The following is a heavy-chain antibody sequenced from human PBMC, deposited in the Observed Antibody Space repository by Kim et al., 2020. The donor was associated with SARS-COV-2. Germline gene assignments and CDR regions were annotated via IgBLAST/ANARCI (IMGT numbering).Heavy chain of an antibody. D-gene: IGHD3-22*01. Sequence: GQKFQGRVTMTEDTSTDTAYMELSSLRSEDTAVYYCATGYAMIVVVSLDYWGQGTLVTVSS. CDR3: ATGYAMIVVVSLDY. V-gene: IGHV1-24*01. J-gene: IGHJ4*02.